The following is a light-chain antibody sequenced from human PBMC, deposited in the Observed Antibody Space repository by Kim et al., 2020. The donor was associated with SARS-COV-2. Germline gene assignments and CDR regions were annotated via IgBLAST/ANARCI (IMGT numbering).Light chain of an antibody. CDR1: QTISSY. CDR3: QQRYSNPRT. Sequence: DIQMTQSPSSLSTSVGDRVTITCRSSQTISSYLNWYQQKPGEAPKLLIYAASSLQSGVPSRFSGSGSGTDFTLTISSLQPEDSATYYCQQRYSNPRTFGQGTKVEIK. V-gene: IGKV1-39*01. J-gene: IGKJ1*01. CDR2: AAS.